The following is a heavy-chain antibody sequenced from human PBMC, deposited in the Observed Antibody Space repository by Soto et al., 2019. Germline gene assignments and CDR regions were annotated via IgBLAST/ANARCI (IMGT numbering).Heavy chain of an antibody. CDR3: ARRGSGSYCDY. D-gene: IGHD1-26*01. J-gene: IGHJ4*02. Sequence: EVQLLESGGGLVQPGGSLRLSCAASGFTFSSYAMRWVRQAPVKGLEWVSAISGSGDSTYYADSVKGRFTISGDNSKNTLYLQMNSLRAEDTAVYYCARRGSGSYCDYWGQGTLVTVSS. V-gene: IGHV3-23*01. CDR1: GFTFSSYA. CDR2: ISGSGDST.